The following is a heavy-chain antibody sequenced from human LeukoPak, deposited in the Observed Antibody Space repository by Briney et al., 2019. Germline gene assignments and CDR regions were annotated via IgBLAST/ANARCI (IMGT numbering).Heavy chain of an antibody. D-gene: IGHD3-10*01. Sequence: PGGSLRLSCAASGFTFSSYWMHWVRQAPGKGLVWVSRINSDGSSTSYADSVKGRFTISRDNAKNTLYLQMNSLRAEDTAVYYCAKAVRGVIITVLDYWGQGTLVTVSS. V-gene: IGHV3-74*01. J-gene: IGHJ4*02. CDR3: AKAVRGVIITVLDY. CDR1: GFTFSSYW. CDR2: INSDGSST.